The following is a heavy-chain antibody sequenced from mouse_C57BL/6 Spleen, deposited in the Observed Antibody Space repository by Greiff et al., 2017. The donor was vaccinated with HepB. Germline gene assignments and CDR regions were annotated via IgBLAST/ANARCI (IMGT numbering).Heavy chain of an antibody. J-gene: IGHJ2*01. Sequence: EVQLQQSGPELVKPGASVKISCKASGYTFTDYYMNWVKQSHGKSLEWIGDINPNNGGTSYNQKFKSKATLTVDKSSSTAYMELRSLTSEDSAVYYCARRGRRWLLFYFDYWGQGTTLTVSS. CDR1: GYTFTDYY. V-gene: IGHV1-26*01. CDR3: ARRGRRWLLFYFDY. CDR2: INPNNGGT. D-gene: IGHD2-3*01.